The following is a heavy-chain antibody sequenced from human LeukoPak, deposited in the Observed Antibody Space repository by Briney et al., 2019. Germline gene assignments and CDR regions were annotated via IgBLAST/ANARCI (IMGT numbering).Heavy chain of an antibody. V-gene: IGHV3-7*03. CDR1: GFTYSCYW. CDR3: ARKAYGLDV. CDR2: IKQDGSEQ. J-gene: IGHJ6*04. Sequence: PGGPVRLSCSPSGFTYSCYWMSWVRPAPGKGLEWVANIKQDGSEQYYVDSVKGRFTISRDNGKNSLYLQMNSLRAEDTAVYYCARKAYGLDVWGKGTTVTVSS.